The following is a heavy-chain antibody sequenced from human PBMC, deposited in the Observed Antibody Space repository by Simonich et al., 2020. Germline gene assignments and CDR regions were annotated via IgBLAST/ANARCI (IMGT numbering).Heavy chain of an antibody. J-gene: IGHJ4*02. V-gene: IGHV1-18*01. Sequence: QVQLVQSGAEVKKPGASVKVSCKASGYTFTSYGISWVRQAPGQGIEWMGWISAYNGNTNYAQKRQGRVTMTTDTSTSTAYMGLRSLRSDDTAVYYCARASRGTWWYYYFDYWGQGTLVTVSS. D-gene: IGHD2-15*01. CDR2: ISAYNGNT. CDR3: ARASRGTWWYYYFDY. CDR1: GYTFTSYG.